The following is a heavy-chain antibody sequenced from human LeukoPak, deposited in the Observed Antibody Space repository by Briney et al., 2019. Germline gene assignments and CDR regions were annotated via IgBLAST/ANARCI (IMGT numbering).Heavy chain of an antibody. D-gene: IGHD3-16*01. CDR2: INHSGST. CDR1: GGSFSGCY. J-gene: IGHJ4*02. Sequence: KPSETLSLTCAVYGGSFSGCYWSWIRQPPGKGLEWIGEINHSGSTNYNPSLKSRVTISVDTSKNQFSLKLSSVTAADTAVYYCARVGMRITPVLAYGSFDYWGQGTLVTVSS. V-gene: IGHV4-34*01. CDR3: ARVGMRITPVLAYGSFDY.